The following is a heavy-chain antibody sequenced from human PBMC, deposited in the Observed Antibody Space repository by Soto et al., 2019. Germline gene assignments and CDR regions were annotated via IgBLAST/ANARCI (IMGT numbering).Heavy chain of an antibody. CDR3: ASERIRSGYSHYYGLDV. CDR2: IYYSGST. CDR1: GGSVSSGSFY. J-gene: IGHJ6*02. V-gene: IGHV4-61*01. Sequence: QVQLQESGPGLVKPSETLSLTCTVSGGSVSSGSFYWGWIRQPPGKGLEGIGYIYYSGSTNYNPSLKSRVTISVDTSKNQFSLRLTSVTAADTAMYYCASERIRSGYSHYYGLDVWGQGTTVTVSS. D-gene: IGHD3-3*01.